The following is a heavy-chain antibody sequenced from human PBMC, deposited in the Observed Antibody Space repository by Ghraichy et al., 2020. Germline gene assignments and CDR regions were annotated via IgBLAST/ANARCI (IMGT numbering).Heavy chain of an antibody. Sequence: GGSLRLSCAASGFTVSSSYMSWVRQAPGKGLGWVSVIYIDGSTFYADSVKGRFTISRDNSKNTLYLQMNSLRAEDTAVYYCARGYSSGHSGPTAHQHWGQGTLVTVSS. D-gene: IGHD3-22*01. CDR1: GFTVSSSY. J-gene: IGHJ1*01. CDR2: IYIDGST. CDR3: ARGYSSGHSGPTAHQH. V-gene: IGHV3-53*01.